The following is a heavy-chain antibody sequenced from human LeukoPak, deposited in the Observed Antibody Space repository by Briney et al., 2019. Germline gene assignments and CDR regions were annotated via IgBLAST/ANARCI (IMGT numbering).Heavy chain of an antibody. D-gene: IGHD6-19*01. V-gene: IGHV3-21*04. Sequence: GGSLRLSCAASGFTFSSYSVNWVRQAPGKGLEWVSSISSSSSYIYYADSVKGRFTISRDNSKNTLYLQMNSLRAEDTAVYYCAKGSGAWVAVAEWFDPWGQGTLVTVSS. J-gene: IGHJ5*02. CDR2: ISSSSSYI. CDR1: GFTFSSYS. CDR3: AKGSGAWVAVAEWFDP.